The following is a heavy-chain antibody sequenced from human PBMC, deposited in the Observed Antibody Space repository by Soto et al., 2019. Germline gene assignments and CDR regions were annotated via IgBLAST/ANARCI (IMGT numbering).Heavy chain of an antibody. D-gene: IGHD1-7*01. J-gene: IGHJ4*02. V-gene: IGHV4-4*02. CDR1: GASFTSNDW. Sequence: QVQLQESGPGLVKPSGTLSLTCAVSGASFTSNDWWTWVRQPPVRGLEWIGEIYRTGSTNYNPSLKRRVTIALDKSENQFSLTVTSLAAADTAVYYCARRDPGTSVDYWGQGTLVTVSS. CDR2: IYRTGST. CDR3: ARRDPGTSVDY.